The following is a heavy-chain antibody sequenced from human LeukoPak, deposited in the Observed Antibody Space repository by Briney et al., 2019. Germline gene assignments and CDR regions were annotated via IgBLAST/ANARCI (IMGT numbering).Heavy chain of an antibody. CDR1: GGSISSYY. Sequence: PSETLSLTCTVSGGSISSYYWSWIRQPPGKGLEWIGYIYYSGSTNYNPSLKSRVTISVDTSKNQFSLKLSSVTAADTAVYYCARALLDFWSGYSEFDPWGQGTLVTVSS. V-gene: IGHV4-59*08. CDR2: IYYSGST. CDR3: ARALLDFWSGYSEFDP. D-gene: IGHD3-3*01. J-gene: IGHJ5*02.